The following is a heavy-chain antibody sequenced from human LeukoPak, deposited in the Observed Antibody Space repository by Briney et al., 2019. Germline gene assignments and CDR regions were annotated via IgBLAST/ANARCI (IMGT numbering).Heavy chain of an antibody. CDR2: IYYSGST. CDR3: ARGRTMVDFDY. Sequence: SETLSLTCTVSGGSISSYYWSWIRQPPGKGLEWIGYIYYSGSTNYNPSLKSRVTISVDTSKDQFSLKLSSVTAADTAVYYCARGRTMVDFDYWGQGTLVTVSS. D-gene: IGHD4/OR15-4a*01. V-gene: IGHV4-59*01. CDR1: GGSISSYY. J-gene: IGHJ4*02.